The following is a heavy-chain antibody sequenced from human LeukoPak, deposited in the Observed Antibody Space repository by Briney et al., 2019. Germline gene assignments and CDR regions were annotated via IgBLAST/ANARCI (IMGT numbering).Heavy chain of an antibody. V-gene: IGHV4-59*01. J-gene: IGHJ2*01. CDR1: GGSISSYY. CDR2: IYYSGST. Sequence: SETLSLTCTVSGGSISSYYWSWIRQPPGKGLEWIGYIYYSGSTNYNPSLKSRVTISVDTSKNQFSLKLSSVTAADTAVYYCASRIGYCSSTSCYDNASWYFDLWGRGTLVTVSS. CDR3: ASRIGYCSSTSCYDNASWYFDL. D-gene: IGHD2-2*01.